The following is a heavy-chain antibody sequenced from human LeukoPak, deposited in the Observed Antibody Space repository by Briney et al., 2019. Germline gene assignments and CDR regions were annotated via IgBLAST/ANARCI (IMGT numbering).Heavy chain of an antibody. CDR2: MNPNSGNT. CDR1: GYTFTSYD. J-gene: IGHJ4*02. CDR3: ARVQRMYSSGWFDY. Sequence: ASVKVSCKASGYTFTSYDINWVRQATGQGLEWMGWMNPNSGNTGYAQKFQGRVTMTRNTSISTAYMELSSLRSEDTAVYYCARVQRMYSSGWFDYWGQGTLVTVSS. D-gene: IGHD6-19*01. V-gene: IGHV1-8*01.